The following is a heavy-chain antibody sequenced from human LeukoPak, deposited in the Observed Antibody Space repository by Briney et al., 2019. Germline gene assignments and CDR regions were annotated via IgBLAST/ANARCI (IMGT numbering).Heavy chain of an antibody. V-gene: IGHV4-59*11. CDR3: ARSILHSGGSCCWYYFDY. CDR2: IYYSGTT. Sequence: SETLSLTCSVSGGFISNHYWSWIRQPPGKGPEWIGYIYYSGTTNYNPSLKSRVTISVDTSKNQFSLKLSSVTAADTAVYYCARSILHSGGSCCWYYFDYWGQGTLVTVSS. D-gene: IGHD2-15*01. J-gene: IGHJ4*02. CDR1: GGFISNHY.